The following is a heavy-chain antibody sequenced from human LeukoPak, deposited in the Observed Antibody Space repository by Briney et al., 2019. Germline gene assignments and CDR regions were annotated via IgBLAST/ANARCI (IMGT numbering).Heavy chain of an antibody. V-gene: IGHV3-30*02. Sequence: PGGSLRLSCAASGFTFSSSGMHWVRQAPGKGLEWLAFIRYDGSDKYYADSVKGRFTISRDNSKNTLFLQMSSLRPEDTAVYYCAKDSSIVAACRLGFDYWGQGTLVTVSS. CDR3: AKDSSIVAACRLGFDY. CDR2: IRYDGSDK. CDR1: GFTFSSSG. J-gene: IGHJ4*02. D-gene: IGHD6-13*01.